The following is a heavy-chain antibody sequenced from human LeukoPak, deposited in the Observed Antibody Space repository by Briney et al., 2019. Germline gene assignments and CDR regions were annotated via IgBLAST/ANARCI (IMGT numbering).Heavy chain of an antibody. V-gene: IGHV3-23*01. CDR3: AKRGSGYSGYEYFGY. CDR2: ISGSGDRT. CDR1: GFTFSSYG. D-gene: IGHD5-12*01. J-gene: IGHJ4*02. Sequence: GRSLRLSCAASGFTFSSYGMNWVRQAPGKGLEWVSAISGSGDRTYYADSVKGRFTISRANSKNTLYLQMNSLRAEDTAVYYCAKRGSGYSGYEYFGYWGQGTLVTVSS.